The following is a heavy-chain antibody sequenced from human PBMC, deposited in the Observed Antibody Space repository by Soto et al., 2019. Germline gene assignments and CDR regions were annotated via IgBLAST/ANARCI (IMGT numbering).Heavy chain of an antibody. V-gene: IGHV4-39*01. CDR3: AITYGDYVLPDY. CDR1: EGSSRNSSYY. J-gene: IGHJ4*02. Sequence: LELKPLRYTVAEGSSRNSSYYCGLIRQPPGKGLEWIGSIYYSGSTYYNPSLKSRVTISVDTSKNQFSLKLSSVTAADTAVYYCAITYGDYVLPDYWGPGTLVSVSS. CDR2: IYYSGST. D-gene: IGHD4-17*01.